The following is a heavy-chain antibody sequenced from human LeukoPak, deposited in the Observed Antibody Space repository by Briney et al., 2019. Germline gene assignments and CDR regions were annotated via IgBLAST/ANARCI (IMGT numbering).Heavy chain of an antibody. Sequence: GGSLRLXCAASGFTFSSYEMNWVRQAPGKGLEWVSYISSSGSTIYYADSVKGRFTISRDNAKNSLYLQMNSLRAEDTAVYYCAREVELLVVDYWGQGTLVTVSS. CDR3: AREVELLVVDY. CDR1: GFTFSSYE. V-gene: IGHV3-48*03. CDR2: ISSSGSTI. D-gene: IGHD1-7*01. J-gene: IGHJ4*02.